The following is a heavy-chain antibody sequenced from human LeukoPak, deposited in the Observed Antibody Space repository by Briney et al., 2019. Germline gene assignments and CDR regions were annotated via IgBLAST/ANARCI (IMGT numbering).Heavy chain of an antibody. V-gene: IGHV3-23*01. Sequence: GGSQRLSCAASGFTFSNYAMTWVRQAPGKGLEWVSSISSRGDNSYYADSVKGRFTISRDNSKSTLYLQMTSLRAEDSAFFYSTKRTDSTGSRASAFDVWGQGTVVTVSS. CDR3: TKRTDSTGSRASAFDV. J-gene: IGHJ3*01. CDR1: GFTFSNYA. CDR2: ISSRGDNS. D-gene: IGHD2/OR15-2a*01.